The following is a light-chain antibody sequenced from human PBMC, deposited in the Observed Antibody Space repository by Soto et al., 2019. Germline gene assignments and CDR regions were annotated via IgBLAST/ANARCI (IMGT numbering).Light chain of an antibody. Sequence: EIVLTQSPATLSLSPGERATLSCRASQSVSSYLAWYQQKPGQAPRLLIYDASNRATGIPARFSGSGSGTDFTLTISSLEPEDFAVYYCQLRSNWPPRITFCQGTRLEIK. CDR3: QLRSNWPPRIT. V-gene: IGKV3-11*01. J-gene: IGKJ5*01. CDR1: QSVSSY. CDR2: DAS.